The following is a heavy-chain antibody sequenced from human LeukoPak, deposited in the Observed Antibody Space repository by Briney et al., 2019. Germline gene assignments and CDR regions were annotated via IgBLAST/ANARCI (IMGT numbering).Heavy chain of an antibody. D-gene: IGHD4-17*01. J-gene: IGHJ3*02. V-gene: IGHV1-2*06. CDR2: INPNSGGS. CDR3: ARMPVTRFFDI. Sequence: ASLKVSCKASGYTFTGYYMHWVRQAPGQGLEWMGRINPNSGGSNYAQKFQGRVTMTRDTSISTAYMELSRLRSDDTAVYYCARMPVTRFFDIWGQGTMVTVSS. CDR1: GYTFTGYY.